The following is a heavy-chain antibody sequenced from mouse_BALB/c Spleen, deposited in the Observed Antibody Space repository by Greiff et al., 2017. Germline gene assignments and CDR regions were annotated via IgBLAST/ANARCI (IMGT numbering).Heavy chain of an antibody. CDR3: ARNYRFFWYFDV. Sequence: QVHVKQSGAELVRPGTSVKMSCKAAGYTFTNYWIGWVKQRPGHGLEWIGDIYPGGGYTNYNEKFKGKATLTADTSSSTAYMQLSSLTSEDSAIYYCARNYRFFWYFDVWGAGTTVTVSS. CDR2: IYPGGGYT. CDR1: GYTFTNYW. J-gene: IGHJ1*01. D-gene: IGHD2-14*01. V-gene: IGHV1-63*02.